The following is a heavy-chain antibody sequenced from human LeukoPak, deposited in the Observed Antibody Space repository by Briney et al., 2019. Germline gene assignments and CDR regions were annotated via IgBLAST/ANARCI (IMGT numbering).Heavy chain of an antibody. V-gene: IGHV1-2*06. CDR2: INPNSGGT. CDR3: ARVHPFPDAFDI. CDR1: GYTFTGYY. J-gene: IGHJ3*02. Sequence: ASVKVSCKASGYTFTGYYMHWVRQAPGQGLEWMGRINPNSGGTNYAQKFQGRVTMTRDTSISTAYMGLSRLRPDDTAVYYCARVHPFPDAFDIWGQGTMVTVSS. D-gene: IGHD2-21*01.